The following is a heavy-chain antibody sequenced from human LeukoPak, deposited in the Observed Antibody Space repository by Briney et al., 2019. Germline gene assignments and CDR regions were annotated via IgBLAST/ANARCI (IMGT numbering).Heavy chain of an antibody. V-gene: IGHV3-23*01. CDR2: VSGNGGST. Sequence: PGGSLRLSCAASGFTFSTYAMSWVRQAPGKGLEWVSAVSGNGGSTNYADSVKGRFTISRDNSKNTVYLQMNSLRAEDTAVYCCAKSPGSTYLFDYWGEGTLVTVSS. J-gene: IGHJ4*02. CDR3: AKSPGSTYLFDY. CDR1: GFTFSTYA. D-gene: IGHD2-2*01.